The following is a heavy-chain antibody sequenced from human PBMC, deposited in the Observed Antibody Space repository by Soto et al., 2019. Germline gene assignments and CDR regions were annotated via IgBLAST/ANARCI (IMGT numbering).Heavy chain of an antibody. CDR3: ARSTNDYGDRH. V-gene: IGHV1-8*01. Sequence: QVQLVQSGAEVKKPGASVKVSCKASGYTFTSYDINWVRQATGQGLEWMGWMNPNSGNTGYARKSQXRVTKTRNTSISTAYMELSSLRSEATAVYSGARSTNDYGDRHWGQGSLVTVSS. CDR1: GYTFTSYD. CDR2: MNPNSGNT. J-gene: IGHJ4*02. D-gene: IGHD4-17*01.